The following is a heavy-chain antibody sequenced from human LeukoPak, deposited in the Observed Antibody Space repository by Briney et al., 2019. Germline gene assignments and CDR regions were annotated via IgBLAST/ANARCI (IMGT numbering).Heavy chain of an antibody. V-gene: IGHV3-74*01. CDR1: GFTFSKYW. J-gene: IGHJ4*02. Sequence: GESLRLSCAASGFTFSKYWMRWVRHAPGEGLESVSRINTDGTVTTYADSVKGRVTVSRDNADNTMFLQMNSVRDEDTAVYYCATKQWLAPPPDSWGQGTPVTVPS. CDR2: INTDGTVT. CDR3: ATKQWLAPPPDS. D-gene: IGHD6-19*01.